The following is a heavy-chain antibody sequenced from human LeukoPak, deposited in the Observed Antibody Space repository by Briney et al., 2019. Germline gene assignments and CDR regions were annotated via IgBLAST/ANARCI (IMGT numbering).Heavy chain of an antibody. CDR1: GGSISSYY. CDR3: ARDSPLHGYNPMNFDY. D-gene: IGHD5-24*01. J-gene: IGHJ4*02. Sequence: PSETLSLTCTVSGGSISSYYWSWIRQPAGKGLEWIGRIYTSGSTNYNPSLKSRVTMSVDTSKNQFSLKLSSVTAADTAVYYCARDSPLHGYNPMNFDYWGQGTLATVSS. V-gene: IGHV4-4*07. CDR2: IYTSGST.